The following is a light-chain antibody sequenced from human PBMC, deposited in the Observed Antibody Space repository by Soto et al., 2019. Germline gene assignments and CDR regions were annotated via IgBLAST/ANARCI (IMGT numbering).Light chain of an antibody. J-gene: IGKJ1*01. CDR3: KQYGGSPRT. CDR2: DAS. Sequence: IVMTQSPATLSVSPGERATLSCRASQAISDNLAWYQHKPGQPPRLLIYDASNRATGIQDRFSGSGSGPDFTLTISRLEPEDFAVYYCKQYGGSPRTFGQGTKVDIK. CDR1: QAISDN. V-gene: IGKV3-20*01.